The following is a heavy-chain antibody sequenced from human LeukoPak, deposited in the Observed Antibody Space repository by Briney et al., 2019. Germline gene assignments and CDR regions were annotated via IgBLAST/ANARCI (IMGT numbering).Heavy chain of an antibody. D-gene: IGHD2-21*02. CDR2: INHSGST. Sequence: SETLSLTCAVYGGSFSGYYWSWIRQPPGKGLEWIGEINHSGSTNYNPSLKSRVTISVDTSKNQFSLKLSSVTAADTAVYYCARHVSEIGVTGPSFDYWGQGTLVTVSS. CDR3: ARHVSEIGVTGPSFDY. J-gene: IGHJ4*02. V-gene: IGHV4-34*01. CDR1: GGSFSGYY.